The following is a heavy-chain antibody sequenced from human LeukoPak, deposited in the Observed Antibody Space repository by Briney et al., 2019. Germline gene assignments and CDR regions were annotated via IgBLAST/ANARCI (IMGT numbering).Heavy chain of an antibody. CDR1: GYTFTNYW. Sequence: GESLKISCKVSGYTFTNYWIGWVRQMPGKGLEWMGIVYPGDSDTRYSPSFQGQVTISADKSISTTYLQWNSLKASDTAMYYCARPAHALRAWWYFDLWGRGTLVTVSS. V-gene: IGHV5-51*01. CDR2: VYPGDSDT. J-gene: IGHJ2*01. CDR3: ARPAHALRAWWYFDL.